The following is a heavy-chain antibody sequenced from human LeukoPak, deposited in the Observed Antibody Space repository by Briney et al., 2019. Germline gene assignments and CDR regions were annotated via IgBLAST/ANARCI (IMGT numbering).Heavy chain of an antibody. V-gene: IGHV4-39*07. CDR1: GGSISSSSYY. D-gene: IGHD7-27*01. CDR3: ARKSGDRWFDP. J-gene: IGHJ5*02. CDR2: IYYSGST. Sequence: SETLSLTCTVSGGSISSSSYYWGWIRQPPGKGLEWIGSIYYSGSTYYNPSLKSRVTISVDTSKNQFSLKLSSVTAADTAVYYCARKSGDRWFDPWGQGTLVTVSS.